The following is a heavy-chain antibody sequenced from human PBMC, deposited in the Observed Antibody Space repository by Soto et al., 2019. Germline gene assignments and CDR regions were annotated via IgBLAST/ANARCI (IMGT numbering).Heavy chain of an antibody. CDR3: GYGDYIDY. D-gene: IGHD4-17*01. CDR1: GFTLCSHS. CDR2: TSGSGGST. V-gene: IGHV3-23*01. J-gene: IGHJ4*02. Sequence: GGAPRLSCAASGFTLCSHSLGWVRQAPGKGLEWVSATSGSGGSTYYADSVKGRFTISRDNSKNTLYLQMNSLRAEDTAVYYCGYGDYIDYWGQGTLVTVSS.